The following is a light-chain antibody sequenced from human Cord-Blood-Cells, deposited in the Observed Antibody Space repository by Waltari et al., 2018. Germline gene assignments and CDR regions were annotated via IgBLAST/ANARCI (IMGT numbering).Light chain of an antibody. V-gene: IGLV3-19*01. J-gene: IGLJ1*01. CDR3: NSRDSSGNHS. Sequence: SSELTQDPAVSVALGQTVRITSQGDSLRGYYASWYQQKPGQAPVLVIYGKNNRPSGIPDRFSGSSSGNTASLTITGAQAEDEADYYCNSRDSSGNHSFGTGTKVTVL. CDR1: SLRGYY. CDR2: GKN.